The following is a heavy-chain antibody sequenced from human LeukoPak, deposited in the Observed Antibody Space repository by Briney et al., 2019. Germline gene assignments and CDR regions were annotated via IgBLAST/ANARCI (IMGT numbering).Heavy chain of an antibody. CDR3: ARHEVAVTSAHNFDY. Sequence: ASVKVSCNASAYTFTVNYLHWERHPPAQGLELMGWINPHSGVTTFPQKFQGRVTMTIDTCIRTTYMELNRLRSDQTDVHHCARHEVAVTSAHNFDYWGQGTLVTVSS. CDR2: INPHSGVT. D-gene: IGHD2-15*01. J-gene: IGHJ4*02. CDR1: AYTFTVNY. V-gene: IGHV1-2*02.